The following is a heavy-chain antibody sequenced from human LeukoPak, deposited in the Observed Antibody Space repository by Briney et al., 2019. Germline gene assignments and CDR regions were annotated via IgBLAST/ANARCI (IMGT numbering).Heavy chain of an antibody. CDR2: IIPIFGTA. J-gene: IGHJ4*02. Sequence: GASVKVSCKASGGTFSSYAISWVRQAPGQGLEWMGGIIPIFGTANYAQKFQGRVTITADKSTSTAYMELSSLRSEDTAVYYCARGDGDYYDSSGYYYFYYWGQGTLVTVSS. CDR3: ARGDGDYYDSSGYYYFYY. V-gene: IGHV1-69*06. D-gene: IGHD3-22*01. CDR1: GGTFSSYA.